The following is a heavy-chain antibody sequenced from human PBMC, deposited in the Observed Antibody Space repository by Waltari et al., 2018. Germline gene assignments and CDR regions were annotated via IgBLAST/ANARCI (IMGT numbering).Heavy chain of an antibody. V-gene: IGHV3-15*01. J-gene: IGHJ4*02. D-gene: IGHD2-2*01. CDR2: LKSKAEGGTT. Sequence: EVQLVESGGGWVKPGASLRLSCVASGFTFANAWINWVRQAPGKGLEGVGRLKSKAEGGTTDYAAPVKGRFAISRDDSKDTAYLQMNSLKTEDTAMYFCTTEGGRTWPMYWGQGTLVTVSS. CDR3: TTEGGRTWPMY. CDR1: GFTFANAW.